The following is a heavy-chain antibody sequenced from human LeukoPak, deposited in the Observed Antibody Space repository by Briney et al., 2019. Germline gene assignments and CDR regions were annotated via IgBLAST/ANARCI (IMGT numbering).Heavy chain of an antibody. Sequence: ASVKVSCKASGYSFTSYAMNWVRQAPGQGLERMGLINTNTGNQTYDQGFTGRCVFSLDTDVSTAYLQISSLKAEDTAVYYCARLHGGNSNYYYGMDVWGQGTTVTVSS. CDR2: INTNTGNQ. CDR3: ARLHGGNSNYYYGMDV. D-gene: IGHD4-23*01. CDR1: GYSFTSYA. J-gene: IGHJ6*02. V-gene: IGHV7-4-1*02.